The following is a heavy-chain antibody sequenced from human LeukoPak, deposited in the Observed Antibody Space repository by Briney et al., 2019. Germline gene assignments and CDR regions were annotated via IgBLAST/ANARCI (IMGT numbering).Heavy chain of an antibody. V-gene: IGHV3-21*01. D-gene: IGHD3-22*01. J-gene: IGHJ3*02. CDR2: ISSSSSYI. CDR1: GFTFSSYS. Sequence: PGGSLRLSCAASGFTFSSYSMNWVRQAPGKGLEWVPSISSSSSYIYYADSVKGRFTISRDNAKNSLYLQMNSLRAEDTAVYYCARDRDDSSGPDAFDIWGQGTMVTVSS. CDR3: ARDRDDSSGPDAFDI.